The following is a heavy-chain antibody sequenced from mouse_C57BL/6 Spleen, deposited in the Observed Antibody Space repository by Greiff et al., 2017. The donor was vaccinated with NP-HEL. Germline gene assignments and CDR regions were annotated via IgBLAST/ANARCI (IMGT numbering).Heavy chain of an antibody. CDR2: INPGSGGT. CDR1: GYAFTNYL. D-gene: IGHD1-1*01. V-gene: IGHV1-54*01. J-gene: IGHJ1*03. Sequence: VQLKESGAELVRPGTSVKVSCKASGYAFTNYLIEWVKQRPGQGLEWIGVINPGSGGTNYNEKFKGKATLTADKSSSTAYMQLSSLTSEDSAVYFCARSYYGSSNVWGTGTTVTVSS. CDR3: ARSYYGSSNV.